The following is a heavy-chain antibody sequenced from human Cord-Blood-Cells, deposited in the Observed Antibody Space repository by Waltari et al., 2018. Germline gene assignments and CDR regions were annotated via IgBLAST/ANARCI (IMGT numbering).Heavy chain of an antibody. CDR2: VNHSGST. CDR1: GGSLSGYY. D-gene: IGHD2-2*01. CDR3: ARASSLYCSSTSCYDAFDI. Sequence: QVQLQQWGAGLLKPSETLSLTCSVFGGSLSGYYWSWTRQPPWKGLEWMGEVNHSGSTNDNPSVNSRDTISVETTKNKFSRKLSSVTAADTAVYYCARASSLYCSSTSCYDAFDIWGQGTMVTVSS. J-gene: IGHJ3*02. V-gene: IGHV4-34*01.